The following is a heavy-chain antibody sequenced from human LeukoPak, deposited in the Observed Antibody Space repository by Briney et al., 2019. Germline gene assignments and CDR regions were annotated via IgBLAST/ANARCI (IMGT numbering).Heavy chain of an antibody. V-gene: IGHV4-61*02. Sequence: SETLSLTCTVSGGSISSGSYYWSWIRQPAGKGLEWIGRIYTSGSTNYNPSLKSRVTISVDTSKNQFSLKLSSVTAADTAVYYCARENLDYYYYMDVWGKGTTVTVSS. J-gene: IGHJ6*03. CDR2: IYTSGST. CDR3: ARENLDYYYYMDV. CDR1: GGSISSGSYY. D-gene: IGHD1-7*01.